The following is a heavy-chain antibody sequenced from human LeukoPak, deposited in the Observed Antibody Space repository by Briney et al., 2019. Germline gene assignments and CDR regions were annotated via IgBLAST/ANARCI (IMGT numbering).Heavy chain of an antibody. V-gene: IGHV4-59*01. J-gene: IGHJ6*02. CDR1: GGSISSYY. CDR3: ARSYDSRGYFYYGMDV. Sequence: SETLPLTCTVSGGSISSYYGSWIRQPPGKGLEWIGYIYYSGSTGYNPSLKSRVTISVDTSKNQFSLKLSSVTAADTAVYYCARSYDSRGYFYYGMDVWGQGTTVTVSS. CDR2: IYYSGST. D-gene: IGHD3-22*01.